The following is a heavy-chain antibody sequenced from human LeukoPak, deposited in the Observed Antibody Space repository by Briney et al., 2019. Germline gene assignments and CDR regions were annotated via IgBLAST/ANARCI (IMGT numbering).Heavy chain of an antibody. CDR2: ISSSSSYI. D-gene: IGHD6-6*01. V-gene: IGHV3-21*01. CDR1: GFTFDDYA. CDR3: ARVYSSSSLGLRY. Sequence: GGSLRLSCAASGFTFDDYAMHWVRQAPGKGLEWVSSISSSSSYIYYADSVKGRFTISRDNAKNSLYLQMNSLRAGDTAVYYCARVYSSSSLGLRYWGQGTLATVSS. J-gene: IGHJ4*02.